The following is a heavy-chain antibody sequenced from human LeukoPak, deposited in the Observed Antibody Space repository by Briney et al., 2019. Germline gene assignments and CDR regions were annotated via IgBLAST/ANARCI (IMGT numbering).Heavy chain of an antibody. V-gene: IGHV3-7*01. CDR3: ARDMLRYSSGWYPMDY. D-gene: IGHD6-19*01. CDR2: TNQEGSEK. Sequence: GGSLRLSCAASGFTISTYWMSWVRQAPGKGLEWVANTNQEGSEKYYVDSVKGRFTISRDNSKNTLYLQMNSLRAEDTAVYYCARDMLRYSSGWYPMDYWGQGTLVTVSS. J-gene: IGHJ4*02. CDR1: GFTISTYW.